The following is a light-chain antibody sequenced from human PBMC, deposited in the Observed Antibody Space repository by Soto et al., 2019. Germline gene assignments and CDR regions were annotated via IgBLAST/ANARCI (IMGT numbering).Light chain of an antibody. CDR2: SAS. CDR3: QQTYSNSVT. J-gene: IGKJ1*01. CDR1: QNIDKY. Sequence: DMRMTQSPASLSASVGDRVTVTCRASQNIDKYLHWYQQKPGKAPNLLIFSASILQSGVPSRFIGSGSGTEFTLTISGMQPEDFANYYCQQTYSNSVTFGQGTKVDXK. V-gene: IGKV1-39*01.